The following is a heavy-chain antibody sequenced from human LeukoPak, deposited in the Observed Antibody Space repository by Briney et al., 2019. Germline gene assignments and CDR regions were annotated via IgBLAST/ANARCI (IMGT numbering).Heavy chain of an antibody. J-gene: IGHJ4*02. CDR2: INHSGST. Sequence: SETLSLTCAVYGGSFRGYYWSWIRQPPGKGLEWIGEINHSGSTNYNPSLKSRVTISVDTSKNQFSLKLSSVTAADTAVYYCARGRYVSITIFGVPNRGKFDYWGQGTLVTVSS. CDR1: GGSFRGYY. CDR3: ARGRYVSITIFGVPNRGKFDY. V-gene: IGHV4-34*01. D-gene: IGHD3-3*01.